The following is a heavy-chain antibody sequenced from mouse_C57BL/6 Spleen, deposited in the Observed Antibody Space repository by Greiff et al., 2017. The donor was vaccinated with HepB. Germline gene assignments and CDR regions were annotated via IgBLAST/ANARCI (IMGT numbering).Heavy chain of an antibody. CDR3: DSSGYYAMDY. Sequence: QVQLQQSGAELVRPGASVTLSCKASGYTFTDYEMHWVKQTPVHGLEWIGAIDPETGGTAYNQKFKGKAILTADKSSSTAYMELRSLTSEDSAVYYCDSSGYYAMDYWGQGTSVTVSS. D-gene: IGHD3-2*02. J-gene: IGHJ4*01. CDR1: GYTFTDYE. V-gene: IGHV1-15*01. CDR2: IDPETGGT.